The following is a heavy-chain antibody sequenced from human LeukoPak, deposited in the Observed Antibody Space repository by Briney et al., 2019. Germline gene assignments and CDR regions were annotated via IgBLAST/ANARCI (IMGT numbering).Heavy chain of an antibody. Sequence: PSETLSLTCTVSGGSISSTTYYWGWIRQAPGKGLEWVSSISSSSSYIYYADSVKGRFTISRDNAKNSLYLQMNSLRAEDTAVYYCAREVRPRWFDPWGQGTLVTVSS. CDR1: GGSISSTT. J-gene: IGHJ5*02. CDR3: AREVRPRWFDP. CDR2: ISSSSSYI. V-gene: IGHV3-21*01.